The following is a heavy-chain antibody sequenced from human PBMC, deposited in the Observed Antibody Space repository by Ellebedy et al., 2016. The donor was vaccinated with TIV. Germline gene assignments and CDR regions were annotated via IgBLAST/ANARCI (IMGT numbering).Heavy chain of an antibody. CDR2: ISAYNGNT. V-gene: IGHV1-18*04. CDR1: GYTFTSHG. Sequence: AASVKVSCKASGYTFTSHGISRARQAPGQGLEWMGWISAYNGNTNYAQKLQGRVTMTTDTSTSKAYMELRSLRSDDTAMYYCARDDSGCFEYWGQGTLVTVSS. D-gene: IGHD1-26*01. J-gene: IGHJ4*02. CDR3: ARDDSGCFEY.